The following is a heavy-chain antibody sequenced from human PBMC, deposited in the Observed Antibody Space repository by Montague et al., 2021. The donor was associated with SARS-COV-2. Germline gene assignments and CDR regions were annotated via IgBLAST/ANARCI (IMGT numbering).Heavy chain of an antibody. J-gene: IGHJ2*01. CDR1: GGSISGHY. CDR3: AREFRIELWQTNWYFGL. CDR2: FDHSGDT. V-gene: IGHV4-59*11. D-gene: IGHD3-16*01. Sequence: SETLSLTCSVSGGSISGHYWSWIRQPPGKGLEWIGNFDHSGDTKYNPSLKSRATISVDTSKNQFALSLHSVTAADTAVYDCAREFRIELWQTNWYFGLWGRGTLVTVSS.